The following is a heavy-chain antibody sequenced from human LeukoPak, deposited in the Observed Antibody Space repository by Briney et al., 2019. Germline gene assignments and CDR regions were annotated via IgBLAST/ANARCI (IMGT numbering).Heavy chain of an antibody. J-gene: IGHJ4*02. CDR2: ISAYNGNT. CDR3: AXXXXXXXXDY. V-gene: IGHV1-18*01. Sequence: GXXWXRQAPGXXXXGMGWISAYNGNTNYAQKLQGRVTMTTDTSTSXAYMELRSLRSDDTAVYYCAXXXXXXXXDYWGQXTXVTVSS. CDR1: G.